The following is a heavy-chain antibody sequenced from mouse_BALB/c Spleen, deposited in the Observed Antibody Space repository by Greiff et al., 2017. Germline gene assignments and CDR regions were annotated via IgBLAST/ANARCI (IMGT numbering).Heavy chain of an antibody. CDR1: GYSITSGYY. V-gene: IGHV3-6*02. J-gene: IGHJ2*01. D-gene: IGHD4-1*02. CDR2: ISYDGSN. Sequence: VQLKESGPGLVKPSQSLSLTCSVTGYSITSGYYWNWIRQFPGNKLEWMGYISYDGSNNYNPSLKNRISITRDTPKNQFFLKLNSVTTEDTATYYCARDATGTGLDYWGQGTTLTVSS. CDR3: ARDATGTGLDY.